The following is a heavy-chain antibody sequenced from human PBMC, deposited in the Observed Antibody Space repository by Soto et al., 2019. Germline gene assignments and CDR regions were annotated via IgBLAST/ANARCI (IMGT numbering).Heavy chain of an antibody. CDR3: ARDNGLAGSFDP. J-gene: IGHJ5*02. CDR2: ISYTSSTI. Sequence: GGSLRLSCAASGFTFSTYSMNWVRQAPGKGLEWVSYISYTSSTIYYADSVRGRFTISRDNAKNSLFLQMNSLRDEDTAVYYCARDNGLAGSFDPWGQGTLVTVSS. CDR1: GFTFSTYS. D-gene: IGHD2-21*01. V-gene: IGHV3-48*02.